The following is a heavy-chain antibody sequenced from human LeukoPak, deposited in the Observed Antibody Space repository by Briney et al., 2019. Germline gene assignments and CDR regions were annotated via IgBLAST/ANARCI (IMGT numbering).Heavy chain of an antibody. CDR2: IYYSGST. V-gene: IGHV4-39*01. D-gene: IGHD4-23*01. CDR3: ARRPVVTPTPFDY. Sequence: SETLSLTCTVSGGSISSSSYYWGWIRQPPGKGLEGIGSIYYSGSTYYNPSLKSRVTISVDTSKNQFSLKLSSVTAADTAVYYCARRPVVTPTPFDYWGQGTLVTVSS. CDR1: GGSISSSSYY. J-gene: IGHJ4*02.